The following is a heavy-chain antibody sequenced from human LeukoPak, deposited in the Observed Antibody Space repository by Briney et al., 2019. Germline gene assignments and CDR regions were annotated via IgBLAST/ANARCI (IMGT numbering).Heavy chain of an antibody. CDR2: FDPEEGET. Sequence: ASVKASCKVSGYTLTKFSIHWVRQAPGKGLEWMGGFDPEEGETIYAQELQGRVTMTEDTSTDTAYMELSSLRSEDTAVYYCALWRAGYGDYYYLDPWGQGTLVTVSS. V-gene: IGHV1-24*01. J-gene: IGHJ5*02. CDR1: GYTLTKFS. CDR3: ALWRAGYGDYYYLDP. D-gene: IGHD4-17*01.